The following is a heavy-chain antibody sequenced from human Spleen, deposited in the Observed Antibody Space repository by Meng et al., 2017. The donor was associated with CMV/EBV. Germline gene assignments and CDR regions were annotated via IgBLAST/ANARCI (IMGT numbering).Heavy chain of an antibody. CDR2: ISYDGSKK. Sequence: GESLKISCAGSRFTLTSYAMHWVRQAPGKGLEWVAVISYDGSKKYYADSVKGRFTISRDNSKNTLYLQMNSLRGEDTAVYYCAKDLDSSGDYWGQGTLVTVSS. D-gene: IGHD3-22*01. V-gene: IGHV3-30-3*01. J-gene: IGHJ4*02. CDR3: AKDLDSSGDY. CDR1: RFTLTSYA.